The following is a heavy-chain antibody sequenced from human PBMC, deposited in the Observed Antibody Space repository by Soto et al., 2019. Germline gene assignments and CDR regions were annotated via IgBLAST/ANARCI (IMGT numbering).Heavy chain of an antibody. Sequence: QVQLVQSGAEVKKPGSSVKVSCTASGGSLRNSVISWVRQAPAQRLEWMGGVIPILGTANYAQKFQGRVTMTADEPHSTAYMDLSSLSPDDTAVYYCARLGHPGHWGPGTLVIVSS. CDR2: VIPILGTA. J-gene: IGHJ4*02. CDR1: GGSLRNSV. CDR3: ARLGHPGH. V-gene: IGHV1-69*01.